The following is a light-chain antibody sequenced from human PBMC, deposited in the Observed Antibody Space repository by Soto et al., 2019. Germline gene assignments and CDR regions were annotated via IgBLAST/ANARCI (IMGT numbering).Light chain of an antibody. V-gene: IGLV2-8*01. CDR1: SSDVGGYNY. CDR2: EVS. J-gene: IGLJ1*01. CDR3: SSYAGSKGDV. Sequence: QSVLTQPASVSGSPGQSITISCTGTSSDVGGYNYVSWYQQHPGKAPKLMIYEVSKRPSGVPDRFSGSKSGNTASLTVSGLQAEDEADYYCSSYAGSKGDVFGTGTKVTV.